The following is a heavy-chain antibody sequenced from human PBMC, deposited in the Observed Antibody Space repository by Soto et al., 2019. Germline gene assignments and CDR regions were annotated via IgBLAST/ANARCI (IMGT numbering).Heavy chain of an antibody. CDR3: ARPVTTKPFEHHYGIDV. CDR1: GYTFTSYD. J-gene: IGHJ6*02. V-gene: IGHV1-8*01. Sequence: ASVKVACKASGYTFTSYDINWVRQATGQGLEWMGWMNPNSGNTGYAQKFQGRVTMTRNTSISTAYMELSSLRSEDTAVYYCARPVTTKPFEHHYGIDVRGQGNPVAV. CDR2: MNPNSGNT. D-gene: IGHD4-17*01.